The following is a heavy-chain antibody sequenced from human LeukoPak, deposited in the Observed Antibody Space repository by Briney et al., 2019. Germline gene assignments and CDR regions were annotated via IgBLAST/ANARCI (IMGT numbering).Heavy chain of an antibody. Sequence: GGSLRLSCAASGNYWMHWVRQAPGKGLEWVAYISGTGRTTNYADSVKGRFTISRDNAKNSLYLQMNSLRAEDTAVYYCAGGDRIAAAGKGVDYWGQGTLVTVSS. CDR3: AGGDRIAAAGKGVDY. J-gene: IGHJ4*02. CDR1: GNYW. CDR2: ISGTGRTT. V-gene: IGHV3-48*01. D-gene: IGHD6-13*01.